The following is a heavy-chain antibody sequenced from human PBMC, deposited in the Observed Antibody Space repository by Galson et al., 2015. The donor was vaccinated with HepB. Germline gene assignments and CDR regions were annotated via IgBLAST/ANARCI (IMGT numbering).Heavy chain of an antibody. CDR3: TTAVAVRYYYYGMDV. CDR2: IRSKANSYAT. V-gene: IGHV3-73*01. D-gene: IGHD3-10*01. J-gene: IGHJ6*02. Sequence: SLRLSCAASGFTFSGSAMYWVRQASGKGLEWVGRIRSKANSYATAYGASVEGRFTISRDDSKNTAYLQMNSLKTEDTAVYYCTTAVAVRYYYYGMDVWGQGTTVTVSS. CDR1: GFTFSGSA.